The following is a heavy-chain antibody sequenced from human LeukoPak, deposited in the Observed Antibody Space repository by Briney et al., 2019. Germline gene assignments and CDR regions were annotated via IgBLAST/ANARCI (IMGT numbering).Heavy chain of an antibody. Sequence: GRSLRLSCAASGFTFSSYGMHWVRQAPGKGLESISYISGSSSNTNYADSVKGRFTISRDNAKNSLYLQMNSLRAEDTAVYYCTRHPAEGDYWGQGTLVTVSS. J-gene: IGHJ4*02. CDR2: ISGSSSNT. CDR1: GFTFSSYG. D-gene: IGHD2-15*01. CDR3: TRHPAEGDY. V-gene: IGHV3-48*04.